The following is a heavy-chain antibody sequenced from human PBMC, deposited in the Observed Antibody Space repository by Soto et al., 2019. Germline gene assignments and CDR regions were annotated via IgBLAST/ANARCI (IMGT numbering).Heavy chain of an antibody. CDR2: IIPVLNIT. D-gene: IGHD2-21*02. J-gene: IGHJ6*03. Sequence: QVQLVQSGAEVQKPGSSLRVSCEASGGTLSSYTFNWVRQAPGQGLEWMGRIIPVLNITNYAQNFKGRVTITADKSTSTVYMELSSLRSDDSAIYYCARGVWVTDGGMNYYDDYVEVWGKGSTVTISS. CDR3: ARGVWVTDGGMNYYDDYVEV. V-gene: IGHV1-69*02. CDR1: GGTLSSYT.